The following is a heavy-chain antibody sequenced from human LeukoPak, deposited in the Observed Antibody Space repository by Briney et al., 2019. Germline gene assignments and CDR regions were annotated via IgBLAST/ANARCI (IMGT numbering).Heavy chain of an antibody. CDR1: GYSFTSYW. J-gene: IGHJ4*02. D-gene: IGHD3-22*01. Sequence: GESLKISCKGSGYSFTSYWIGWVRQMPGKGLEWMGIIYPGDSDTRYSPSFQGQVTISADKSISTAYLQWSSLEASDTAMYYCARQDYYDSSGYRAFDYWGQGTLVTVSS. V-gene: IGHV5-51*01. CDR2: IYPGDSDT. CDR3: ARQDYYDSSGYRAFDY.